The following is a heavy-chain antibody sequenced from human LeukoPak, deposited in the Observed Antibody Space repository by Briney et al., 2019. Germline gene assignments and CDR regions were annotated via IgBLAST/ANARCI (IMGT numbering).Heavy chain of an antibody. CDR3: ARYSSSGDAFDI. CDR2: IYTSGST. V-gene: IGHV4-4*07. J-gene: IGHJ3*02. CDR1: GGSISSYN. Sequence: SETLSLTCTVSGGSISSYNWSWIRQPAGTGLEWIGRIYTSGSTNYNPSLKSRVTMSVDTSKNQFSLKLSSVTAADTAVYYCARYSSSGDAFDIWGQGTMVTVSS. D-gene: IGHD6-6*01.